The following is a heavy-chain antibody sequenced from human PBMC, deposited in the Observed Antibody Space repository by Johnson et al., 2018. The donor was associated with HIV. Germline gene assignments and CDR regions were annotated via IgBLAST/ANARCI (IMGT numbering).Heavy chain of an antibody. V-gene: IGHV3-23*04. CDR2: ISGSGGST. Sequence: MQLVESGGGLAKPAWSPRLSCGASQFTFIIYYMNCVRQAPGKGLEWVSAISGSGGSTYYADSVKGRFTISRDNSKNTLYLQMSSLRVDDTAVYYCAKDIGDGYNRWGVFDIWGQGTRVTVSS. CDR1: QFTFIIYY. CDR3: AKDIGDGYNRWGVFDI. D-gene: IGHD5-24*01. J-gene: IGHJ3*02.